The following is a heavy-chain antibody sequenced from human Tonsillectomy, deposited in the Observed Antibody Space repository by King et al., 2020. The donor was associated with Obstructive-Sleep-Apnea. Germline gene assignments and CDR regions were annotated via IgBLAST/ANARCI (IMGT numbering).Heavy chain of an antibody. CDR3: ARAPGISPHFDY. J-gene: IGHJ4*02. V-gene: IGHV4-39*07. CDR2: IYYSGST. Sequence: QLQESGPGLVKPSETLSLTCTVSGGSISSSSYYWGWIRQPPGKGLEWIGSIYYSGSTYYNPSLKSRVTISVDTSKNQFSLKLSSVTAADTAVYYRARAPGISPHFDYWGQGTLVTVSS. D-gene: IGHD3-10*01. CDR1: GGSISSSSYY.